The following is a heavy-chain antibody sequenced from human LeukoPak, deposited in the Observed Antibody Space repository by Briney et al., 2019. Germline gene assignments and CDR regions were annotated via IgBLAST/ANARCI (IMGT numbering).Heavy chain of an antibody. V-gene: IGHV1-8*03. CDR3: ARVPEYSSSWSNLDY. CDR1: GYTFTSYD. Sequence: ASVKVSCKASGYTFTSYDIDWVRQATGQGLQWMGWMNPNSGHTGYAQKFQGRVTITRDMSTSTVYMELSSLRSEDTAVYYCARVPEYSSSWSNLDYWGQGTLVTVSS. J-gene: IGHJ4*02. CDR2: MNPNSGHT. D-gene: IGHD6-13*01.